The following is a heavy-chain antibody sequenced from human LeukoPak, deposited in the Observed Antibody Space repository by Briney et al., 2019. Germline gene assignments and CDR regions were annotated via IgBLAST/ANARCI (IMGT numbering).Heavy chain of an antibody. Sequence: PSETLSLTCTVSGGSISSGGYYWSWIRQHPGKGLEWIVYIYYSGSTYYNPSLKSRVTISVDTSKNQFSLKLSSVTAADTAVYYCARSERGYSSSSRAFDYWGQGTLVTVSS. CDR3: ARSERGYSSSSRAFDY. J-gene: IGHJ4*02. D-gene: IGHD6-6*01. V-gene: IGHV4-31*03. CDR1: GGSISSGGYY. CDR2: IYYSGST.